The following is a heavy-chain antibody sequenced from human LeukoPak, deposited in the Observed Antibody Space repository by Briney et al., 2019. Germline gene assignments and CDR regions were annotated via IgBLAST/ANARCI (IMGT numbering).Heavy chain of an antibody. CDR3: ARLSGTYSRGGDH. J-gene: IGHJ4*02. CDR1: GFTFNDFH. CDR2: ISGSGYAI. V-gene: IGHV3-11*01. D-gene: IGHD1-26*01. Sequence: PGGSLRLSCTASGFTFNDFHMSWIRQAPGKGLEWVSHISGSGYAIHHPGSVKGRFTISRDNAKNSLYLQMNSLRVEDSAVYYCARLSGTYSRGGDHWGQGTLVTVSS.